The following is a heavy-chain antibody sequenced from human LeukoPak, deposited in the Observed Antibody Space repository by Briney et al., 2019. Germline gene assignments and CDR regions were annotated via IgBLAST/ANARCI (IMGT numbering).Heavy chain of an antibody. D-gene: IGHD4-11*01. J-gene: IGHJ4*02. CDR3: ARIMTTVDY. Sequence: KPSETLSLTCAVYGGSFSGYYWSWIRQPPGKGLEWIGEINHSGSTNYNPSLKSRVTISVDTSKNQFSLKLSSVTAADTAVYYCARIMTTVDYWGQGTLVTVSS. V-gene: IGHV4-34*01. CDR1: GGSFSGYY. CDR2: INHSGST.